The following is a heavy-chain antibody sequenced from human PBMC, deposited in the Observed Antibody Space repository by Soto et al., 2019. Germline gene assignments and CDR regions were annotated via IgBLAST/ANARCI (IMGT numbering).Heavy chain of an antibody. CDR2: ISYDGSNK. V-gene: IGHV3-30-3*01. CDR1: GFTFSSYA. D-gene: IGHD4-4*01. J-gene: IGHJ6*02. Sequence: GGSLRLSCAASGFTFSSYAMHWVRQAPGKGLEWVAVISYDGSNKYYADSVKGRFTVSRDNSKNTLYLQMNSLRAEDTAVYYCARDHRAYITVTYYYYGMDVWGQGTTVTVSS. CDR3: ARDHRAYITVTYYYYGMDV.